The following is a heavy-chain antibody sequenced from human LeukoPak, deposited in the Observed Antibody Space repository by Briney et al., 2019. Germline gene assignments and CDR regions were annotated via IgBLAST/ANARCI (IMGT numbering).Heavy chain of an antibody. CDR3: ASGLDYYDYVWGSYRTYFDY. V-gene: IGHV4-39*07. Sequence: SETLSLTCTVSGGSISSSSYYWGWIRQPPGKGLEWIGSIYYSGSTYYNPSLKSRVTISVDTSKNQFSLKLSSVTAADTAVYYCASGLDYYDYVWGSYRTYFDYWGQGTLVTVSS. J-gene: IGHJ4*02. CDR2: IYYSGST. D-gene: IGHD3-16*02. CDR1: GGSISSSSYY.